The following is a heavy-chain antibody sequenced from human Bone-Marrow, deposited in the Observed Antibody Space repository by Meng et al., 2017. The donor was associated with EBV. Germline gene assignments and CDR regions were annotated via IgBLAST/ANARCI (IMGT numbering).Heavy chain of an antibody. D-gene: IGHD3-10*01. V-gene: IGHV3-15*01. CDR3: TTDPPYTMGRYSQH. CDR1: GFIFSILW. CDR2: IKSNVNGGTT. Sequence: RLVECGVSVVKPAGSLVLSCAVSGFIFSILWMTWVRQAPGRGLAWVGLIKSNVNGGTTDYAAPMKGKFTISRDDSKSTIYLQMNSLKAEDTAVYFCTTDPPYTMGRYSQHWGQGTLVTVSS. J-gene: IGHJ1*01.